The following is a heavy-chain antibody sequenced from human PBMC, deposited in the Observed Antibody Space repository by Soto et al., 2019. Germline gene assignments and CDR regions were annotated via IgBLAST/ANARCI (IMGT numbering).Heavy chain of an antibody. CDR2: IKQDGSEK. CDR3: AREVRQWLVNDY. J-gene: IGHJ4*02. V-gene: IGHV3-7*01. D-gene: IGHD6-19*01. Sequence: GGSLRLSCASSGFTFSSYLMILVRQAPGKGLEWVANIKQDGSEKYYVDSVKGRFTISRDNAKNSLYLQMNSLRAEDTAVYYCAREVRQWLVNDYWGQGTLVTVSS. CDR1: GFTFSSYL.